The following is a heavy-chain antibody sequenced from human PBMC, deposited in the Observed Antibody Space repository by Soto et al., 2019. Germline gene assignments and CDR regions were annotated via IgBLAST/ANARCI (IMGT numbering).Heavy chain of an antibody. D-gene: IGHD2-2*01. CDR3: ANIVVVPAALPLDV. CDR2: ISFDGSNK. Sequence: GGSLRLSCAASGFTFSSYAMHGFRQAPGKGLEWVAVISFDGSNKYYADSVKGRFTISRDKSKNTLYLQMNSLRAEDTAVYYCANIVVVPAALPLDVWGQGTTVTVSS. V-gene: IGHV3-30-3*01. J-gene: IGHJ6*02. CDR1: GFTFSSYA.